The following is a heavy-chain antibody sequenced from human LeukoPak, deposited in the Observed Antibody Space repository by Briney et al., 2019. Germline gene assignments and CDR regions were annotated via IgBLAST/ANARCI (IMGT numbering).Heavy chain of an antibody. CDR3: AREEGAAAGTPFDP. CDR2: ISYDGSNK. V-gene: IGHV3-30*03. CDR1: GFTFSSYG. Sequence: GSLRLSCAASGFTFSSYGMHWVRQAPGKGLEWVAVISYDGSNKYYADSVKGRFTISRDNSKNTLYLQMNSLRAEDTAVYYCAREEGAAAGTPFDPWGQGTLVTVSS. D-gene: IGHD6-13*01. J-gene: IGHJ5*02.